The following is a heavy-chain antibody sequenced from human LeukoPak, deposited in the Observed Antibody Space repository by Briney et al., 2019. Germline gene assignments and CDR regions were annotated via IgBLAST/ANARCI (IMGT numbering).Heavy chain of an antibody. V-gene: IGHV3-23*01. Sequence: GGSLRLSCVASGFTFSSYAMNWVRQAPGKGLEWVSVISGSGGSTYYVDSVKGRFTISRDNSKDTLYLQMNSLRAEDTAVYYCASTTCGGDCYNNDAFDIWGQGTMVTVSS. CDR1: GFTFSSYA. CDR2: ISGSGGST. CDR3: ASTTCGGDCYNNDAFDI. D-gene: IGHD2-21*02. J-gene: IGHJ3*02.